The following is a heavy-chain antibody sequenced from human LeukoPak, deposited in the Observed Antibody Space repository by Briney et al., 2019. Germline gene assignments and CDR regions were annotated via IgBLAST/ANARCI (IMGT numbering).Heavy chain of an antibody. CDR1: GGSVSSGSYY. J-gene: IGHJ4*02. CDR2: IYYSGST. CDR3: ARQHYYYDSSGYPFDY. Sequence: SETLSLTCTVSGGSVSSGSYYWSWIRQPPGKGLEWIGYIYYSGSTNYNPSLKSRVTISVDTSKNQFSLKLSSVTAADTAVYYCARQHYYYDSSGYPFDYWGQGTLVTVSS. V-gene: IGHV4-61*01. D-gene: IGHD3-22*01.